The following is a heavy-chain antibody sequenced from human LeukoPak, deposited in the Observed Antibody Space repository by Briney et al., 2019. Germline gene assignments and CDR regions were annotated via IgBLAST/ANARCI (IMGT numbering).Heavy chain of an antibody. D-gene: IGHD6-19*01. CDR2: IRDRDDNT. Sequence: KAGGSLRLSCVASGFTFTNYAMTWVRQAPGKGLEWVSGIRDRDDNTYYADSVKGRFTISRDKSKNTLLLQMNSLGAEDTAIYFCTRDDAVGGGYLDYWGQGALVTVSP. V-gene: IGHV3-23*01. J-gene: IGHJ4*02. CDR3: TRDDAVGGGYLDY. CDR1: GFTFTNYA.